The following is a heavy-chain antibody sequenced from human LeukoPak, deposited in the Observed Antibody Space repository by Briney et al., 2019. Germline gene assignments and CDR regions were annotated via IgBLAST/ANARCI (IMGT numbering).Heavy chain of an antibody. D-gene: IGHD3-22*01. CDR2: ISTDGSGT. J-gene: IGHJ4*02. Sequence: GGSLGLSCAASGFTFSIYALHWVRQAPGKGLEYVSAISTDGSGTYYANSVKGRFTISRDNFNNMLYLQMGSLRPEDMAVYYCARYHNSAYDYWGQGALVTVSS. CDR3: ARYHNSAYDY. V-gene: IGHV3-64*01. CDR1: GFTFSIYA.